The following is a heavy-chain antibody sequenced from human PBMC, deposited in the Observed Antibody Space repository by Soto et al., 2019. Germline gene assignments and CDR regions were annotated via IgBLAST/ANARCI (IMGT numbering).Heavy chain of an antibody. V-gene: IGHV4-34*01. CDR1: GGSFSGYY. CDR2: INHSGST. J-gene: IGHJ5*02. D-gene: IGHD3-10*01. Sequence: SETLSLTCAVYGGSFSGYYWSWIRQPPGKGLEWIGEINHSGSTNYNPSLKSRVTISVDTSKNQFSLKLSSVTAADTAVYYCAVRGSVAGPDNWFDPWGQGTLVTVSS. CDR3: AVRGSVAGPDNWFDP.